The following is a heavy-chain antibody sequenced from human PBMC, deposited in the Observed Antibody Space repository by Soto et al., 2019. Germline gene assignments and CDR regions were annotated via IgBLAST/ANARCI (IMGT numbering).Heavy chain of an antibody. D-gene: IGHD3-10*01. CDR2: INHSGST. CDR1: GGSFSGYY. Sequence: SETLSLTCAVYGGSFSGYYWSWIRQPPGKGLEWIGEINHSGSTNYNPSLKSRVTISVDTSKNQFSLKLSSVTAADTAVYYCARGSMVRGVIGRNNWFDPWGQGTLVT. CDR3: ARGSMVRGVIGRNNWFDP. J-gene: IGHJ5*02. V-gene: IGHV4-34*01.